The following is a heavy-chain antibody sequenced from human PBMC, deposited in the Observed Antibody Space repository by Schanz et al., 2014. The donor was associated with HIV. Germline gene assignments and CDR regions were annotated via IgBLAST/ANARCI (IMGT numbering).Heavy chain of an antibody. CDR3: ARSETIAARPVWYFDL. CDR2: INPSGGST. V-gene: IGHV1-46*01. D-gene: IGHD6-6*01. CDR1: GYTFTTYY. J-gene: IGHJ2*01. Sequence: VQLVQSGAEVKKPGASVKVSCKASGYTFTTYYMHWVRQAPGQGLEWMGIINPSGGSTSYAQKFQGRVTMTRDTSTSTVYMQLSSLRSEDTAVYYCARSETIAARPVWYFDLWGRGTLVTVSS.